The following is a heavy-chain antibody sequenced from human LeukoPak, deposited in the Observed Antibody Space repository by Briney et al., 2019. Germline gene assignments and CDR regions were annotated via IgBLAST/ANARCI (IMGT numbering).Heavy chain of an antibody. CDR3: ARDMERVMITFGGPKRYLDL. J-gene: IGHJ2*01. CDR2: IYYSGST. D-gene: IGHD3-16*01. CDR1: GGSISSSSYY. Sequence: SETLSLTCTVSGGSISSSSYYWGWIRQPPGKGLEWIVSIYYSGSTYYNPSLKSRVTISVDTSKNQFSLKLSSVTAADTAVYYCARDMERVMITFGGPKRYLDLWGRGTLVTVSS. V-gene: IGHV4-39*07.